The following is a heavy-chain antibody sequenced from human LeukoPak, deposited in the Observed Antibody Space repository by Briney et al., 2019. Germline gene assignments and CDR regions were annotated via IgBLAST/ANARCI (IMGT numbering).Heavy chain of an antibody. V-gene: IGHV4-4*02. CDR1: GGSISSSNW. CDR2: IYHSGST. J-gene: IGHJ4*02. CDR3: ARAGNYYDSSGYYYGGPHFDY. Sequence: PSGTLSLTCAVSGGSISSSNWWSWVRQPPGKGLEWIGEIYHSGSTNYNPSLKSRVTISVDKSKNQFSLKLSSVTAADTAVYYCARAGNYYDSSGYYYGGPHFDYWGQGTLVTVSS. D-gene: IGHD3-22*01.